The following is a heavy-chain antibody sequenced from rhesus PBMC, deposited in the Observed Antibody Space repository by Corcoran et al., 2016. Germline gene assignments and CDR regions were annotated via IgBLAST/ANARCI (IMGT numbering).Heavy chain of an antibody. D-gene: IGHD4-17*01. Sequence: QVQLQESGPGLVKPSETLSLTCAVSGGPISSNYWSWIPQPPGTGLAWIGRIYGSDGSTDYNPSLKSRVTISTDTSKNQFSLKLSSVTAADTAVYYCARNGVLVTTPYYFDYWGQGVLVTVSS. V-gene: IGHV4-160*01. CDR1: GGPISSNY. CDR3: ARNGVLVTTPYYFDY. J-gene: IGHJ4*01. CDR2: IYGSDGST.